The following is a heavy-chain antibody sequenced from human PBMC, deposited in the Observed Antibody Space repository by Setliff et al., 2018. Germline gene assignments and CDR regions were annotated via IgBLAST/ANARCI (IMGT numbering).Heavy chain of an antibody. D-gene: IGHD1-7*01. J-gene: IGHJ5*02. CDR1: GGTFDTHA. V-gene: IGHV1-69*04. CDR2: IIPIFKMT. CDR3: ARLGVRRDVGGTSVGQKWFGP. Sequence: SVKVSCKASGGTFDTHAISWVRQAPGQGLEWMGRIIPIFKMTNYAQNFQGRLTITADQSSSTIFMELSSLTSADTAIYFCARLGVRRDVGGTSVGQKWFGPWGQGALVTVSS.